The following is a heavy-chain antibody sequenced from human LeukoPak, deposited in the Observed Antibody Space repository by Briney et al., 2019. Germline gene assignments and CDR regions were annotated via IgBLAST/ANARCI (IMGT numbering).Heavy chain of an antibody. CDR2: IYYSGST. CDR3: ARASNSSGRYYYYYMDV. Sequence: KPSETLSLTCTVSGDSISSYYWSWIRQPPGKGLEWIGYIYYSGSTNYNPSLKSRVTISVDTSKNQFSLKLSSVTAADTAVYYCARASNSSGRYYYYYMDVWGKGTTVTVSS. J-gene: IGHJ6*03. D-gene: IGHD6-19*01. CDR1: GDSISSYY. V-gene: IGHV4-59*01.